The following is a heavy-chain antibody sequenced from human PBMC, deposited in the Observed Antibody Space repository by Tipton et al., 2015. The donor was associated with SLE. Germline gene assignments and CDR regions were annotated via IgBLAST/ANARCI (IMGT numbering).Heavy chain of an antibody. J-gene: IGHJ4*02. CDR3: AGVISGVTPYYFDY. V-gene: IGHV4-39*07. D-gene: IGHD2-21*02. CDR2: IYFGGSI. Sequence: LRLSCNVSGGSISRSSYYWGWIRQPPGKGLEWIGSIYFGGSIYYNPSLKSRVSISVDTSKNQFSLKLSSVTAADTAVYYCAGVISGVTPYYFDYWGQGTLVTVSS. CDR1: GGSISRSSYY.